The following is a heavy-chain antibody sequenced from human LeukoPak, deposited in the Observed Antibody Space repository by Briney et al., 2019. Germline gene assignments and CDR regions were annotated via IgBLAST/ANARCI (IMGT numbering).Heavy chain of an antibody. J-gene: IGHJ4*02. Sequence: ASVKVSCKASGGTFSSYAISGVRQAPGQGLEWMGGIIPIFGTANYAQKFQGRVTITADKSTSTAYMELSSLRSEDTAVYYCARERGFDEVFDYWGQGTLVTVSS. CDR1: GGTFSSYA. CDR3: ARERGFDEVFDY. V-gene: IGHV1-69*06. CDR2: IIPIFGTA.